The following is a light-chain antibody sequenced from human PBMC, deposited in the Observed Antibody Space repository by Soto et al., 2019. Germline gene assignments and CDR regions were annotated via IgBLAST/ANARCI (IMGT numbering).Light chain of an antibody. CDR3: AAWDDSLNGLV. CDR1: SSNIGSNT. V-gene: IGLV1-44*01. CDR2: SNN. J-gene: IGLJ2*01. Sequence: QSVLTQPPSASGTPGQRVTNSCSGSSSNIGSNTVNCYQQLPGTAPKLLIYSNNQRPSGVPDRFSGSKSVTSASLAISGLQSEDEADYYCAAWDDSLNGLVFGGGTKLTVL.